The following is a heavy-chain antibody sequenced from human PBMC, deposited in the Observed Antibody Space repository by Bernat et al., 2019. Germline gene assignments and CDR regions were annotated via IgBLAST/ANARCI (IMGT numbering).Heavy chain of an antibody. CDR3: ARTGLYYYDSSGYSFDY. D-gene: IGHD3-22*01. CDR2: INAGNGNT. J-gene: IGHJ4*02. Sequence: QVQLVQSGAEVKKPGASVKVSCKASGYTFTSYAMHWVRQAPGQRLEWMGWINAGNGNTKYSQKFQGRVTITRDTSASTAYMELSSLRSEDTAVYYCARTGLYYYDSSGYSFDYWGQGTLVTVSS. V-gene: IGHV1-3*01. CDR1: GYTFTSYA.